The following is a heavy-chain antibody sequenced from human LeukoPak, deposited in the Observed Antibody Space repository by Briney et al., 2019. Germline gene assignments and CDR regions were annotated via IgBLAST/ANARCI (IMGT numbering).Heavy chain of an antibody. CDR1: GYTFINYY. J-gene: IGHJ4*02. D-gene: IGHD3-16*02. V-gene: IGHV1-46*01. CDR2: INPSDGCT. Sequence: ASVKVSCKASGYTFINYYMHWVRQAPGQGLEWMGIINPSDGCTIYAQKFQGRVTITADKSTSTAYMELSSLRSEDTAVYYCARGLRVWGSYRLDYWGQGTLVTASS. CDR3: ARGLRVWGSYRLDY.